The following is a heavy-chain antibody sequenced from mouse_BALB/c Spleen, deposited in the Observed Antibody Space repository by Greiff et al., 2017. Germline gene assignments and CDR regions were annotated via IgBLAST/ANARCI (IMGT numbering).Heavy chain of an antibody. CDR1: GFTFSSYA. V-gene: IGHV5-9-3*01. J-gene: IGHJ3*01. D-gene: IGHD1-1*02. CDR3: ASSYYVLFAY. CDR2: ISSGGSYT. Sequence: EVQLQQSGGGLVKPGGSLKLSCAASGFTFSSYAMSWVRQTPEKRLEWVATISSGGSYTYYPDSVKGRFTISRDNAKNTLYLQMSSLRSEDTAMYYCASSYYVLFAYWGQGTLVTVSA.